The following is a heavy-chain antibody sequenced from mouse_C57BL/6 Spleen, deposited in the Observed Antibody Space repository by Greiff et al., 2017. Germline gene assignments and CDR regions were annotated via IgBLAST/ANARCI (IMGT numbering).Heavy chain of an antibody. Sequence: QVQLQQSGAELVRPGASVTLSCKASGYTFTDYEMHWVKQTPVHGLEWIGAIDPETGGTAYNQKFKGKDILTADKSSSTAYMELRSLTSEDSAVYYCTSDSSGYGYWGQGTSVTVSS. V-gene: IGHV1-15*01. CDR2: IDPETGGT. CDR1: GYTFTDYE. D-gene: IGHD3-2*02. CDR3: TSDSSGYGY. J-gene: IGHJ4*01.